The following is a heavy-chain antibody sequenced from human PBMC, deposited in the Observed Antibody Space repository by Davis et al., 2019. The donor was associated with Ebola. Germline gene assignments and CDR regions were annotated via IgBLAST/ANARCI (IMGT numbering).Heavy chain of an antibody. Sequence: ASVTVSCKASGYTFTSYYMHWVRQAPGQGLEWMGIINPSGGSTSYAQKFQGRVTMTRDTSTSTVYMELSSLRSEDTAVYYCARDETYSSGWYKSPIYYYYYMDVWGKGTTVTVSS. CDR1: GYTFTSYY. D-gene: IGHD6-19*01. CDR2: INPSGGST. J-gene: IGHJ6*03. V-gene: IGHV1-46*01. CDR3: ARDETYSSGWYKSPIYYYYYMDV.